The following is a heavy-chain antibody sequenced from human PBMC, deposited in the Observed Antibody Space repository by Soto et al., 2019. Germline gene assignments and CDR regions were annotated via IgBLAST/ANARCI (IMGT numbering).Heavy chain of an antibody. D-gene: IGHD5-18*01. CDR1: GGSISSSNW. CDR2: IYHSGST. V-gene: IGHV4-4*02. CDR3: ARTKAMAPFDY. J-gene: IGHJ4*02. Sequence: PSETLSLTCTVSGGSISSSNWWSWVRQTPGKGLEWIGEIYHSGSTNYNPSLKSRVTISVDKSKNQFSLKLSSVTAADTAMYYCARTKAMAPFDYWGRGTLVTVSS.